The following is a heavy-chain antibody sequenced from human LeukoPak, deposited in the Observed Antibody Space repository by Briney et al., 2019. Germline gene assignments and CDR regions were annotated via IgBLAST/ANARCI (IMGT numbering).Heavy chain of an antibody. CDR2: IRYDGSNK. V-gene: IGHV3-33*01. CDR1: GFTFSSYG. D-gene: IGHD6-19*01. J-gene: IGHJ4*02. Sequence: GSLRLSCAASGFTFSSYGMHWVRQAPGKGLEWVAVIRYDGSNKYYADSVKGRFTISRDNSKNTLYLQMNSLRAEDTAVYYCARDPGSSGWYDYYFDYWGQGTLVTVSS. CDR3: ARDPGSSGWYDYYFDY.